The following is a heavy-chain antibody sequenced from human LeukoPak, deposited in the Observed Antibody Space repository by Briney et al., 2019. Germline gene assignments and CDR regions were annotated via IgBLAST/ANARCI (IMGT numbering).Heavy chain of an antibody. CDR2: IYSGGST. J-gene: IGHJ3*02. CDR3: ARRPKGSAFDI. D-gene: IGHD2-15*01. V-gene: IGHV3-66*02. Sequence: PGGSLRLSCAASGFTVSSNYTSWVRQAPGKGLEWVSVIYSGGSTYYADSVKGRFTISRDNSKNTLYLQMNSLRAEDTAVYYCARRPKGSAFDIWGQGTMVTVSS. CDR1: GFTVSSNY.